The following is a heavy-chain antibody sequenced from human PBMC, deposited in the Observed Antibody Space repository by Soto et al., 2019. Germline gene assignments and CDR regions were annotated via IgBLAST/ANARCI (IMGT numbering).Heavy chain of an antibody. D-gene: IGHD3-9*01. CDR2: ISYDGSNK. CDR3: ASLSLLRYFDWLIDP. Sequence: GGSLRLSCAASGFTFSSYGMHWVRQAPGKGLEWVAVISYDGSNKYYADSVKGRFTISRDNAKNSLYLQMNSLRAEDTAVYYCASLSLLRYFDWLIDPWGQGTLVTVSS. V-gene: IGHV3-30*03. CDR1: GFTFSSYG. J-gene: IGHJ5*02.